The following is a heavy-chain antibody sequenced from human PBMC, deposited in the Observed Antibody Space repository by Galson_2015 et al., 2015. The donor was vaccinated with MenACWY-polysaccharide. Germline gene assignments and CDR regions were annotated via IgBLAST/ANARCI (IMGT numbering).Heavy chain of an antibody. V-gene: IGHV3-7*01. J-gene: IGHJ6*02. D-gene: IGHD7-27*01. CDR3: ARGHLGLGL. Sequence: SLRLSCAASGLTFSNWWMTWVRQAPGKGLEWVASIKKDGSEKYNVDSVKGRFTISRDNAKDSLYLQMNSLRAEDTAVYFCARGHLGLGLWGQGTTVTVSS. CDR2: IKKDGSEK. CDR1: GLTFSNWW.